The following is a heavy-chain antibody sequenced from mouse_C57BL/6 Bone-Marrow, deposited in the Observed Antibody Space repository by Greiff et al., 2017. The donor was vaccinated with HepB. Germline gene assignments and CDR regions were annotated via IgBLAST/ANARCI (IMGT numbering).Heavy chain of an antibody. CDR3: AMYYYGSSPWFAY. V-gene: IGHV2-9-1*01. Sequence: VNVVESGPGLVAPSQSLSITCTVSGFSLTSYAISWVRQPPGKGLEWLGVIWTGGGTNYNSALKSRLSISKDNSKSQVFLKMNSLQTDDTARYYCAMYYYGSSPWFAYWGQGTLVTVSA. CDR1: GFSLTSYA. J-gene: IGHJ3*01. D-gene: IGHD1-1*01. CDR2: IWTGGGT.